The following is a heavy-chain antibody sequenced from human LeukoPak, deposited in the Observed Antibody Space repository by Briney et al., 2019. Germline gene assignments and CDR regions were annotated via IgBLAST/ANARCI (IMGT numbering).Heavy chain of an antibody. V-gene: IGHV3-23*01. D-gene: IGHD6-19*01. CDR3: ARDRGAVAATWFDY. CDR2: ISGSGGST. J-gene: IGHJ4*02. Sequence: GSLRLSCAASGFTFSSYAMSWVRQAPGKGLEWVSAISGSGGSTYYADSVKGRFTISRDNSKNTLYLQMNSLRTEDTAVYYCARDRGAVAATWFDYWGQGTLVTVSS. CDR1: GFTFSSYA.